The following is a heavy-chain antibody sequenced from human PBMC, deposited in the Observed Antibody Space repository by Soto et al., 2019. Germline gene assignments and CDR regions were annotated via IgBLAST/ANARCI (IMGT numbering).Heavy chain of an antibody. D-gene: IGHD3-10*01. J-gene: IGHJ4*02. CDR1: GYTFTSYA. Sequence: ASVKVSCKASGYTFTSYAMHWVRQAPGQRLEWMGWINAGNGNTKYSQSFQGRVTMTRDTSTSTAYMEVSSLRSEDTAVYYCSRVDPGETSPFDHWGQGTLVTVSS. CDR3: SRVDPGETSPFDH. CDR2: INAGNGNT. V-gene: IGHV1-3*01.